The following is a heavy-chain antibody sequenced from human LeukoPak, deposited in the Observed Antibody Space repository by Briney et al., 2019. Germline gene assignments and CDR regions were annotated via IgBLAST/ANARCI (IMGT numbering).Heavy chain of an antibody. CDR3: ARYQSDLLLGLDY. CDR1: GYTFTGYY. J-gene: IGHJ4*02. Sequence: ASVKVSCKASGYTFTGYYMHWVRQAPGQGLEWMGWINPNSGDTNYAQKFQGRVTMTRDTSISTAYMDLSRLRSDDTAVYFCARYQSDLLLGLDYWGQGTLVSVSS. V-gene: IGHV1-2*02. CDR2: INPNSGDT. D-gene: IGHD3-10*01.